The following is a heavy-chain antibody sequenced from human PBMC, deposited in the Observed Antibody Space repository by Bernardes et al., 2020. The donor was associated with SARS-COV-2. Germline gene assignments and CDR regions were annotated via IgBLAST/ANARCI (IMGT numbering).Heavy chain of an antibody. Sequence: GSLRLSCAASGFTFSSYAMHWVRQAPGKGLEWVAVISYDGSNKYYADSVKGRFTISRDNSKNTLYLQMNSLRAEDTAVYYCSGYLTPYYGMDVWGQGTTVTVSS. CDR2: ISYDGSNK. CDR1: GFTFSSYA. V-gene: IGHV3-30-3*01. J-gene: IGHJ6*02. D-gene: IGHD6-25*01. CDR3: SGYLTPYYGMDV.